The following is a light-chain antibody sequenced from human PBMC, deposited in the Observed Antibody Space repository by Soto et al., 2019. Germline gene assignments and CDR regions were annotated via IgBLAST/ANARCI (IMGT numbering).Light chain of an antibody. V-gene: IGLV2-14*01. CDR1: RSDVGGYNY. CDR3: SSYTSSSTRV. J-gene: IGLJ1*01. Sequence: QSVLIQPASVSGSPGQSITISCTGTRSDVGGYNYVSWYQQHPGKAPKLMIYDVSNWPSGVSNRFSGSKSGNTASLTISGLQAEDEADYYCSSYTSSSTRVFGTGTKVTVL. CDR2: DVS.